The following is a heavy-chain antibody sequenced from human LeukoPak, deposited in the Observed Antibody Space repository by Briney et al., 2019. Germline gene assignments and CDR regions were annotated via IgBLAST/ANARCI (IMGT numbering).Heavy chain of an antibody. D-gene: IGHD3-22*01. CDR2: IIPILGIA. CDR3: ARGSAYYYDSSGYYYGYFQH. J-gene: IGHJ1*01. V-gene: IGHV1-69*02. Sequence: SVKVSCKASGGTFSSYTISWVRQAPGQGLEWMGRIIPILGIANYAQKFQGRVTITADKSTSTAYMELSSLRPEDTAVYYCARGSAYYYDSSGYYYGYFQHWGQGTLVTVSS. CDR1: GGTFSSYT.